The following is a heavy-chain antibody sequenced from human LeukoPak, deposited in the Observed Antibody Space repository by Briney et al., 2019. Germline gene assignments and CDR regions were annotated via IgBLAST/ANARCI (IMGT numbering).Heavy chain of an antibody. CDR3: TTKTVAGYDYYYYSMDV. Sequence: VGSLSLSCAASGFTLSNAWMSWVRQAPGKGLEWVGRIKRKTDGGTTDYAAPVKDRFTISRDDSKNTLYLQMNSLKTEDTAVYYCTTKTVAGYDYYYYSMDVWGQGTTVTVSS. V-gene: IGHV3-15*01. J-gene: IGHJ6*02. D-gene: IGHD6-19*01. CDR2: IKRKTDGGTT. CDR1: GFTLSNAW.